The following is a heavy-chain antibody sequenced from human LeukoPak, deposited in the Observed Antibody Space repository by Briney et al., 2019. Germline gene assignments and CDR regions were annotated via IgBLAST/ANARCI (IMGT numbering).Heavy chain of an antibody. CDR3: ARVGCSSTSCYNYYYYYMDV. D-gene: IGHD2-2*02. CDR2: ISGSGGST. Sequence: GGSLRLSCAASGFTFSSYAMSWVRQAPGKGLEWVSAISGSGGSTYYADSVKGRFTISIDNSKNTLYLQMNSLRAEDTAVYYCARVGCSSTSCYNYYYYYMDVWGKGTTVTVSS. CDR1: GFTFSSYA. J-gene: IGHJ6*03. V-gene: IGHV3-23*01.